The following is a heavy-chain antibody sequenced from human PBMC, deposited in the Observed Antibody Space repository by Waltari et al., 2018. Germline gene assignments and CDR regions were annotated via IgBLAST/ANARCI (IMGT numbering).Heavy chain of an antibody. CDR2: INPKSGGT. D-gene: IGHD2-8*02. J-gene: IGHJ4*02. CDR3: ARRSCTGECYAPYVY. CDR1: GYPFTSYH. Sequence: QVQLVQSGAEVTKPVASVKVSSRPSGYPFTSYHIHWVRQAPGQGLECMGWINPKSGGTYYAQTFQGWVTMTRETSTSTVYMELSSLKSDDTAVYYCARRSCTGECYAPYVYWGQGSLVTVSS. V-gene: IGHV1-2*04.